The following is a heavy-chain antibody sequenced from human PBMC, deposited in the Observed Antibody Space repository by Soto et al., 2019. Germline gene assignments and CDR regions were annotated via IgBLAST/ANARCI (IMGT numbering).Heavy chain of an antibody. V-gene: IGHV1-2*02. CDR1: GYTFTGHY. D-gene: IGHD3-10*01. CDR3: AREPMVRAAHGFDI. CDR2: INPNSVGT. Sequence: QVQLVQSGAEVKKPGASVKVSCKASGYTFTGHYMHWVRQAPGQGLEWMGWINPNSVGTNYAQKFQGSVTMPRDTSISTAYMELSRLRSDDTAVYYCAREPMVRAAHGFDIWGQGTMFTVSS. J-gene: IGHJ3*02.